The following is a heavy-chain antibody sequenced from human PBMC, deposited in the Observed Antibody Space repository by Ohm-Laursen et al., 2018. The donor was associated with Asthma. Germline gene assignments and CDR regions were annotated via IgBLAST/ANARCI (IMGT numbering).Heavy chain of an antibody. CDR1: GGSFSGYF. V-gene: IGHV4-34*01. Sequence: SDTLSLTCAVYGGSFSGYFWSWIRQPPGKGLEWIGEINHSGSTNYNPSLKSRVTISVDTSKNQFSLKLSSVTAVDTAVYYCARGRFSGWYVPYFDYWGQGTLVTVSS. CDR2: INHSGST. CDR3: ARGRFSGWYVPYFDY. D-gene: IGHD6-19*01. J-gene: IGHJ4*02.